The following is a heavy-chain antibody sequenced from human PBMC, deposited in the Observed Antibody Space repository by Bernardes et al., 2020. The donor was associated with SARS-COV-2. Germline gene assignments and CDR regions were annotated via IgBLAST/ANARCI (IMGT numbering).Heavy chain of an antibody. V-gene: IGHV3-33*01. Sequence: GGSLRLSCEVSGLRLSDYAIHWVRQAPGKGLEWVAVVWSEGTEKYNARFVMGRFSISRDKSNNTVYLQMNSLRADDTAVYFCAREHFGYGDYGAFDIWGQGTMVTVSS. CDR3: AREHFGYGDYGAFDI. J-gene: IGHJ3*02. CDR1: GLRLSDYA. D-gene: IGHD5-12*01. CDR2: VWSEGTEK.